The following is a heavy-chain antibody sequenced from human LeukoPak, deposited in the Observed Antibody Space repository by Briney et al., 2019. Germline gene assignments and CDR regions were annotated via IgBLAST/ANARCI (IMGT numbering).Heavy chain of an antibody. D-gene: IGHD3-10*01. Sequence: PGGSLRLSCAASGFTFSDYYMSWVRQAPGKGLEWVSAISGSGGSTYYADSVKGRFTISRDNSKNTLYLQMNSLRAEDTAVYYCAKSEVGDLEYYYYGMDVWGKGTTVTVSS. CDR1: GFTFSDYY. J-gene: IGHJ6*04. V-gene: IGHV3-23*01. CDR3: AKSEVGDLEYYYYGMDV. CDR2: ISGSGGST.